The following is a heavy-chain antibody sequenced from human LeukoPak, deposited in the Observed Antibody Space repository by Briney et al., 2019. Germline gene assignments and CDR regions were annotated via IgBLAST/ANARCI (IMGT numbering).Heavy chain of an antibody. CDR2: INPSGGST. V-gene: IGHV1-46*01. D-gene: IGHD6-19*01. CDR1: GYTFTSYY. CDR3: ARGAAVAGTKDYFDY. J-gene: IGHJ4*02. Sequence: ASVKVSCKASGYTFTSYYMHWVRQAPGQGLEWMGIINPSGGSTSYAQKFQGRVTMTRDMSTSTVYMELSSLRAEDTAVYYCARGAAVAGTKDYFDYWGQGTLVTVSS.